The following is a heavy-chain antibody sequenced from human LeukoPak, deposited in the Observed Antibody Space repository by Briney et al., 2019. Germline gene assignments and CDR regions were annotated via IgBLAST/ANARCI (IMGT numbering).Heavy chain of an antibody. CDR1: GYTFTGYY. CDR3: ARDNDYGDY. D-gene: IGHD2-8*01. Sequence: ASVKVSCKASGYTFTGYYMHWVRQAPGQGLEWMGWINPNSGDTNYAQKLQGRVTMTTDTSTSTAYMELRSLRSDDTAVYYCARDNDYGDYWGQGTLVTVSS. V-gene: IGHV1-2*02. CDR2: INPNSGDT. J-gene: IGHJ4*02.